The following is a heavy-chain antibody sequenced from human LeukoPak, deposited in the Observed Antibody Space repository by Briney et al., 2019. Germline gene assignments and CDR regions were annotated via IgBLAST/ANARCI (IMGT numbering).Heavy chain of an antibody. CDR1: GFTFSDYY. V-gene: IGHV3-11*04. CDR3: ATSQYSSSQMDYFDY. CDR2: IRSSGSTI. Sequence: GGSLRLSCAASGFTFSDYYMSWIRQAPGKGLEWVSYIRSSGSTIYYADSVKGRFTISRDNAKNSLYLQMNSLRAEDTAVYYCATSQYSSSQMDYFDYWGQGTLVTVSS. J-gene: IGHJ4*02. D-gene: IGHD6-6*01.